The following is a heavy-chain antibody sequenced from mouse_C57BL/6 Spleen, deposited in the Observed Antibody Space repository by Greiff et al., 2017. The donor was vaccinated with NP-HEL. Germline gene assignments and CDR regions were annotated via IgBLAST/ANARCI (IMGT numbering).Heavy chain of an antibody. J-gene: IGHJ2*01. D-gene: IGHD1-1*01. CDR1: GFNIKDDY. CDR3: THGGSSYVGFDY. Sequence: EVQLQQSGAELVRPGASVKLSCTASGFNIKDDYMHWVKQRPEQGLEWIGWLDPENGDTEYASKFQGKATITADTSSNTAYLQLSSLTSEDTAVYYCTHGGSSYVGFDYWGQGTTLTVSS. V-gene: IGHV14-4*01. CDR2: LDPENGDT.